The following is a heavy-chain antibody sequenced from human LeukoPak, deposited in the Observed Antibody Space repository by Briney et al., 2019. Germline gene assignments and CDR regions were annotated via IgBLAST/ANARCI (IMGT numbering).Heavy chain of an antibody. CDR1: GYTFTSYG. Sequence: EASVKVSCKASGYTFTSYGISWVRQAPGQGLEWMGWISAYNGNTNYAQKLQGRVTMTTDTSTSTAYMELRSLRSDDTAVYYCARVMGDSSGYYSDAFDIWGQGTMVTVSS. V-gene: IGHV1-18*01. J-gene: IGHJ3*02. CDR3: ARVMGDSSGYYSDAFDI. D-gene: IGHD3-22*01. CDR2: ISAYNGNT.